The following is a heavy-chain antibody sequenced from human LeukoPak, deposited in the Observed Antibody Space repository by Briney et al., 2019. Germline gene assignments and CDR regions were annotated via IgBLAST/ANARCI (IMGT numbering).Heavy chain of an antibody. CDR1: GGSISGSNW. Sequence: ETLSLTCAVSGGSISGSNWWSWVRQSPGKGLEWVSYISSSSSTIYYADSVKGRFTISRDNAKNSLYLQMNSLRAEDTAVYYCARDPHGSGSYYNLDYWGQGTLVTVSS. J-gene: IGHJ4*02. CDR3: ARDPHGSGSYYNLDY. D-gene: IGHD3-10*01. V-gene: IGHV3-48*01. CDR2: ISSSSSTI.